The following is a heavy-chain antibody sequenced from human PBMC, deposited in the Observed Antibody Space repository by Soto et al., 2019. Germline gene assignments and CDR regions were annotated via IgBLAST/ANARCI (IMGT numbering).Heavy chain of an antibody. CDR2: ISSSSSYI. V-gene: IGHV3-21*01. Sequence: PGGSLRLSCTASGFTFSSYSMNWVRQAPGKGLEWVSSISSSSSYIYYADSVKGRFTISRDNAKNSLYLRMNSLRAEDTAVYYCARTPYYYDSSGPSDYWGQGTLVTVSS. D-gene: IGHD3-22*01. J-gene: IGHJ4*02. CDR3: ARTPYYYDSSGPSDY. CDR1: GFTFSSYS.